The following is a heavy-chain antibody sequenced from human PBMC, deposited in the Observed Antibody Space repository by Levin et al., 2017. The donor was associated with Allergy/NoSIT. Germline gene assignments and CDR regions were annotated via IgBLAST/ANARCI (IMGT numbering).Heavy chain of an antibody. V-gene: IGHV1-69*06. CDR1: GGTFSSYA. J-gene: IGHJ1*01. CDR2: IIPIFGTA. Sequence: ASVRVSCKASGGTFSSYAISWVRQAPGQGLEWMGGIIPIFGTANYAQKFQGRVTITADKSTSTAYMELSSLRSEDTAVYYCARDRPRYDFWSGYYLRGALLQHWGQGTLVTVSS. CDR3: ARDRPRYDFWSGYYLRGALLQH. D-gene: IGHD3-3*01.